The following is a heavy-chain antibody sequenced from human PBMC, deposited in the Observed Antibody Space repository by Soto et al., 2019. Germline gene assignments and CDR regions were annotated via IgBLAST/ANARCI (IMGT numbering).Heavy chain of an antibody. CDR2: IIPIFGTA. Sequence: SVKVSCKASGGTFSSYAISWVRQAPGQGLEWMGGIIPIFGTANYAQKFQGRVTITADESTSTAYMELSSLRSEDTAVYYCARDLSIAARTFDYWGQGTLVTVSS. V-gene: IGHV1-69*13. D-gene: IGHD6-6*01. J-gene: IGHJ4*02. CDR3: ARDLSIAARTFDY. CDR1: GGTFSSYA.